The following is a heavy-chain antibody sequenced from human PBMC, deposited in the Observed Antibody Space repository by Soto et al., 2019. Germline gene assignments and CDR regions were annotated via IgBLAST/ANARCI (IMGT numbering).Heavy chain of an antibody. CDR1: GGSFSDYF. CDR3: ASSGTSRH. V-gene: IGHV4-34*01. CDR2: INHRGST. D-gene: IGHD2-2*01. J-gene: IGHJ4*02. Sequence: QVQLQQWGAGLLKPSETLSLTCAVYGGSFSDYFWSWIRQPPGKGLEWIGEINHRGSTRYSPSLKSRVIISVDPSKNHFSLKLSSVTAADSGVYYCASSGTSRHWGQGTLVTVSS.